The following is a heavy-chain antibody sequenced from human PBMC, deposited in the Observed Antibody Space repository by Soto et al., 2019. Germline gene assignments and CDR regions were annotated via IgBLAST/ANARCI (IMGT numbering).Heavy chain of an antibody. V-gene: IGHV3-74*01. D-gene: IGHD6-13*01. CDR3: ALKHSSSWAYFYYYMDV. Sequence: PGGSLRLSXAASGFTFRSYWMHWVRRAPGKGLAWVARISSDGSSTSYADSVKGRFTISRDNAKNTLYLQMNSLRAEDTAVYYCALKHSSSWAYFYYYMDVWGKGTTVTVSS. CDR2: ISSDGSST. J-gene: IGHJ6*03. CDR1: GFTFRSYW.